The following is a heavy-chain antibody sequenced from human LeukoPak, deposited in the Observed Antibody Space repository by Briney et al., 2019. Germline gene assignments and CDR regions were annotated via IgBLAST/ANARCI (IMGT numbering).Heavy chain of an antibody. CDR1: GGSMSDHY. CDR3: ARHFRRDYPDSGSSQYFHYIDV. D-gene: IGHD3-10*01. V-gene: IGHV4-4*09. Sequence: PSETLSLTCAVSGGSMSDHYWSWIQQTPGTTLEWIGYIYATGNTNYSPSLKGRVTISLDTSKNHFSLKLRSVTAADTALYYCARHFRRDYPDSGSSQYFHYIDVWGKGTTVVVSS. CDR2: IYATGNT. J-gene: IGHJ6*03.